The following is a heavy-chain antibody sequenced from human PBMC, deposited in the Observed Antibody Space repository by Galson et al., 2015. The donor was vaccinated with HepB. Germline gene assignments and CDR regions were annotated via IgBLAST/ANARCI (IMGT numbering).Heavy chain of an antibody. CDR2: IGSKANSYAT. J-gene: IGHJ4*02. V-gene: IGHV3-73*01. D-gene: IGHD6-13*01. Sequence: SLRLSCAASGFTFSGSAMHWVRQASGRGLEWVGRIGSKANSYATAYAASVKGRFTISRDDSKNMAYLHMRSLKTDDTAVYYCVRSGDFSGYSSRWGQGTLVTVSS. CDR1: GFTFSGSA. CDR3: VRSGDFSGYSSR.